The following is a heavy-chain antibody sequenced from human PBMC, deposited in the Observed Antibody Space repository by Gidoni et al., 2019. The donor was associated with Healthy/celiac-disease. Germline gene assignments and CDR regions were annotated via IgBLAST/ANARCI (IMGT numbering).Heavy chain of an antibody. J-gene: IGHJ6*02. V-gene: IGHV3-21*01. Sequence: EVQLVESGVGLVKPGGSLRLSCAASGFTFSSYGINWVRQAPGKGLEWVSSISSSSSYIYYADSVKGRFTISRDNAKNSLYLQMNSLRAEDTAVYYCARDIERLLWFGELYGDSTGMDVWGQGTTVTVSS. D-gene: IGHD3-10*01. CDR1: GFTFSSYG. CDR2: ISSSSSYI. CDR3: ARDIERLLWFGELYGDSTGMDV.